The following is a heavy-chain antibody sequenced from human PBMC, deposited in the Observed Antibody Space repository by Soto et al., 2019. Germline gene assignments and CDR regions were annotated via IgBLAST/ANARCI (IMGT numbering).Heavy chain of an antibody. D-gene: IGHD3-10*01. CDR2: IGSSGGGT. V-gene: IGHV3-74*01. CDR1: GFPLSNYW. J-gene: IGHJ4*02. CDR3: TRVVDGSAGEFDY. Sequence: VGSLRLSGAASGFPLSNYWMHWVRQAPGEGLVWVSRIGSSGGGTTYADSVKGRFTISRDNAKNTLYLPMNSLRAEDTAVYFCTRVVDGSAGEFDYWGQGTLVTVSS.